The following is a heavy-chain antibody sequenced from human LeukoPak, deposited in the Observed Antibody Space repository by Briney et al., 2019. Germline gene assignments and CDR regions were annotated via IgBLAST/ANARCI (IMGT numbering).Heavy chain of an antibody. CDR3: ARRLKLGSSASWRWFDP. V-gene: IGHV3-23*01. CDR2: ISGSGGST. J-gene: IGHJ5*02. CDR1: GFTFSSYA. D-gene: IGHD2-2*01. Sequence: GGSLRLSCAASGFTFSSYAMSWVRQAPGKGLEWVSAISGSGGSTYYADSVKGRFTISRDNSKNTLYLQMNSLRAEDTAVYYCARRLKLGSSASWRWFDPWGQGTLVTVYS.